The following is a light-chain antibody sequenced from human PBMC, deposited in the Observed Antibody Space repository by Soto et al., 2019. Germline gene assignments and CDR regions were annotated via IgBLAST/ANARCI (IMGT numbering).Light chain of an antibody. Sequence: QSVLTQPRSVSGSPGQSVTISCTGTRNDVGGYNYVSWYQQHPGKAPKLMIYDVTKRPSGVPDRFSGSKSGSTASLTISGLQAEDEADYYCCSYAGSYIFVFGTGTKLPVL. CDR1: RNDVGGYNY. CDR2: DVT. V-gene: IGLV2-11*01. J-gene: IGLJ1*01. CDR3: CSYAGSYIFV.